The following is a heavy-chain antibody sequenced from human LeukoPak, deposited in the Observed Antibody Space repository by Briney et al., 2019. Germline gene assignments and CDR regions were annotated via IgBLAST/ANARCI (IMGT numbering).Heavy chain of an antibody. D-gene: IGHD3-22*01. Sequence: RASVKVSCKASGGTFSSYTISWVRQAPGQGLEWMGGIIPILGIANYAQKFQGRVTITADKSTSTVYMELSSLGSEDTAVYYCARAKGNYYDSSGPRDWFDPWGQGTLVTVSS. V-gene: IGHV1-69*10. CDR3: ARAKGNYYDSSGPRDWFDP. CDR2: IIPILGIA. J-gene: IGHJ5*02. CDR1: GGTFSSYT.